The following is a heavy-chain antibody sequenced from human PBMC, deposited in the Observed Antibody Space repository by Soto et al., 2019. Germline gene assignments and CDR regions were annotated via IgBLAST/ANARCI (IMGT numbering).Heavy chain of an antibody. D-gene: IGHD6-6*01. J-gene: IGHJ3*02. CDR3: TLGSSSAETFDI. CDR1: GGTFSTYT. V-gene: IGHV1-69*02. CDR2: ILPMLDIT. Sequence: QVQLVQSGAEVKKPGSSVKVSCKASGGTFSTYTIIWVRQAPGQGLEWMGRILPMLDITNSAQRFQGRVTITADKSTSTAYLELSSLRSEDTAVYYCTLGSSSAETFDIWGRGTMVTVSS.